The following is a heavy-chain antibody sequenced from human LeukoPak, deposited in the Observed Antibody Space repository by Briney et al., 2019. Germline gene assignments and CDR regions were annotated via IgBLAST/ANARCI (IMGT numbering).Heavy chain of an antibody. V-gene: IGHV4-4*07. CDR3: ARLDDRAARIGVGYSSSWSSRRGFDY. D-gene: IGHD6-13*01. CDR1: GGSISSYY. CDR2: IYTSGST. J-gene: IGHJ4*02. Sequence: PSETLSLTCTVSGGSISSYYWSWIRQPAGRGLEWIGRIYTSGSTNYNPSLKSRVTMSVDTSKNQFSLKLSSVTAADTAVYYCARLDDRAARIGVGYSSSWSSRRGFDYWGQGTLVTVSS.